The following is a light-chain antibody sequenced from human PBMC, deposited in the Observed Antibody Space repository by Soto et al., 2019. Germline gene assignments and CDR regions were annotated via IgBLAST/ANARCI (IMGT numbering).Light chain of an antibody. J-gene: IGKJ1*01. CDR1: QSVSSSY. V-gene: IGKV3-20*01. CDR3: QQYGSSRT. Sequence: EIVLTHSPGTLSLSPGERATLSCRASQSVSSSYLAWYQQKPGQAPRLLIYGASSRATGIPDRFSGSGSGTDFTLIISRLEPEDFAVYYCQQYGSSRTFGQGTKVEIK. CDR2: GAS.